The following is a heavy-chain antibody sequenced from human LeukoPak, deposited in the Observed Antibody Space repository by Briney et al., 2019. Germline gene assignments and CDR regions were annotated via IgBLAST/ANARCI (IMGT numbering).Heavy chain of an antibody. CDR1: GYTFTSYG. J-gene: IGHJ5*02. CDR2: ISAYNGNT. Sequence: ASVKVSCKASGYTFTSYGISWVRQAPGQGLEWMGWISAYNGNTNYAQKLQGRVTITRNTSISTAYMELSSLRSEDTAVYYCARGAVSLGYCSGGSCYGGNWFDPWGQGTLVTVSS. D-gene: IGHD2-15*01. CDR3: ARGAVSLGYCSGGSCYGGNWFDP. V-gene: IGHV1-18*01.